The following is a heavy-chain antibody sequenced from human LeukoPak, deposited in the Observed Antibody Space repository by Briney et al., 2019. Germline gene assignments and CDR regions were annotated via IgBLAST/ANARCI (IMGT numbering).Heavy chain of an antibody. D-gene: IGHD5/OR15-5a*01. J-gene: IGHJ5*02. CDR3: AKSGLRPGWFDP. V-gene: IGHV3-48*04. CDR1: GFRFNSYS. Sequence: AGGSLRLSCVASGFRFNSYSMNWVRQAPGKGLEWTSYISYGGGSMFFGDSVKGRFTISRDDAKNSVYLQMNSLRAEDTAVYYCAKSGLRPGWFDPWGQGTLVTVSS. CDR2: ISYGGGSM.